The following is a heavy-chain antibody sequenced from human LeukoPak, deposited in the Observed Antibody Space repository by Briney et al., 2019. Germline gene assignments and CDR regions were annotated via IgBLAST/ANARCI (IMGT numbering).Heavy chain of an antibody. Sequence: GGSLRLSCAASGFTFSGSAMHWVRQAPGKGLEWVSYITSGSSTIYYADSVKGRFTISRDNAKNSLFLQMNSLRAEDTAVYYCARDGGGDYWGQGTLVTVSS. CDR2: ITSGSSTI. V-gene: IGHV3-48*01. J-gene: IGHJ4*02. CDR3: ARDGGGDY. CDR1: GFTFSGSA. D-gene: IGHD3-16*01.